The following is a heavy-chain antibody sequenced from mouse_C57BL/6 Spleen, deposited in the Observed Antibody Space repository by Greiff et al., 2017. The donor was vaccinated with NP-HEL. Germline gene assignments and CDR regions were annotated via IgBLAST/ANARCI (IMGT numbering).Heavy chain of an antibody. Sequence: QVQLKQPGAELVRPGSSVKLSCKASGYTFTSYWMHWVKQRPIQGLEWIGNIDPSDSETHYNQKFKDKATLTVDKSSSTAYMQLSSLTSEDSAVYYCARGAQATLYAMDYWGQGTSVTVSS. V-gene: IGHV1-52*01. J-gene: IGHJ4*01. CDR2: IDPSDSET. CDR3: ARGAQATLYAMDY. CDR1: GYTFTSYW. D-gene: IGHD3-2*02.